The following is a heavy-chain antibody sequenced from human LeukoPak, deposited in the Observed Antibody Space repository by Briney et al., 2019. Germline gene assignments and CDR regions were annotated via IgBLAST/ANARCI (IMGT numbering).Heavy chain of an antibody. Sequence: SQTLSLTCTVSGGSISSGGYYWSWIRQPPGKGLEWIGEINHSGSTNYNPSLKSRVTISVDTSKNQFSLKLSSVTAADTAVYYCARYSNTAMVTAPFDYWGQGTLVTVSS. CDR2: INHSGST. J-gene: IGHJ4*02. CDR3: ARYSNTAMVTAPFDY. D-gene: IGHD5-18*01. V-gene: IGHV4-30-2*01. CDR1: GGSISSGGYY.